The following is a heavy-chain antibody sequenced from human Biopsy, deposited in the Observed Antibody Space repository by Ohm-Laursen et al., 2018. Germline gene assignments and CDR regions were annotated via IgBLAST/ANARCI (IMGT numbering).Heavy chain of an antibody. CDR2: INPASGST. J-gene: IGHJ4*02. Sequence: ATVKISCKTSGYTFSNYYLHWVRQAPGQAFEWMGLINPASGSTNLAQKFQGRVTMTRDTSTSTVYMQLSSLKSEDTAVYFCARGEGVIDWGQGTLVTVSS. D-gene: IGHD2-21*01. CDR1: GYTFSNYY. CDR3: ARGEGVID. V-gene: IGHV1-46*01.